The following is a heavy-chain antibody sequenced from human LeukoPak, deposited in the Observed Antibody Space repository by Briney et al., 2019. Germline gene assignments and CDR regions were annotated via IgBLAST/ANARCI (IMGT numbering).Heavy chain of an antibody. V-gene: IGHV3-7*01. CDR2: IKQDGTET. J-gene: IGHJ4*02. CDR1: GFTFSGYW. Sequence: GGSLRLSCAASGFTFSGYWMSWVRQAPGEGLEWVANIKQDGTETYYVDSVKGRFTISRDNAKNSLYLQMNSLRAEDTAVYYCARERIFPYWGQGTLVTVSS. CDR3: ARERIFPY. D-gene: IGHD2/OR15-2a*01.